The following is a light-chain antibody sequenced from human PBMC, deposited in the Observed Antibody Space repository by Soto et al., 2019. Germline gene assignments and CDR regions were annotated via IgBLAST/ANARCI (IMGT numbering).Light chain of an antibody. V-gene: IGKV1-33*01. J-gene: IGKJ5*01. CDR3: QQYDSLPIT. CDR2: DTS. Sequence: DIQMTQSPSSLSASIVYRVIIACQASQDIRSFVSWYQQKPGKAPKLLMYDTSSLETGVPPRFSGSGSGTDYRLTISSLQPEDFATYYCQQYDSLPITFGHGTRLEI. CDR1: QDIRSF.